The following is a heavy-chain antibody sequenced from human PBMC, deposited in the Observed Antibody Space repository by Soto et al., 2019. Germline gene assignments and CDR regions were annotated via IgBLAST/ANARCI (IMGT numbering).Heavy chain of an antibody. D-gene: IGHD3-10*01. CDR1: GLTFGSRA. CDR3: ARGSTDSYPGSRIFDF. J-gene: IGHJ4*02. V-gene: IGHV3-23*01. CDR2: ITDTGGDA. Sequence: GGSLRLSCVASGLTFGSRAMSWVRQAPGEGLQWVSTITDTGGDAKYADSVRGRFVISRENSKKTLYLQMTSLTAEDSAMYFCARGSTDSYPGSRIFDFWGRGTLVTVSS.